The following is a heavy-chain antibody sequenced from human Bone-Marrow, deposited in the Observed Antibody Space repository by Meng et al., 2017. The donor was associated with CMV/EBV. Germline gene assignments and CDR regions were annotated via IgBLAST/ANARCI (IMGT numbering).Heavy chain of an antibody. Sequence: ASVKVSCKASDYTFTKYGITWMRQAPGQGLEWMGWLSTYNSATKYAQKVQGRVTMTTETATNTAYMELRSLRPDDTAVYYCARGGGVHYTERGGREWYFDRWGQGTLVTVSS. D-gene: IGHD3-3*01. V-gene: IGHV1-18*01. CDR2: LSTYNSAT. CDR1: DYTFTKYG. CDR3: ARGGGVHYTERGGREWYFDR. J-gene: IGHJ4*02.